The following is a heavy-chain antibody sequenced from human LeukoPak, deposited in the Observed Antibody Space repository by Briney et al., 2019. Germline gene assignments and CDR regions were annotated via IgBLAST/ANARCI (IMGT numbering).Heavy chain of an antibody. CDR2: IKQDGSEK. Sequence: GGSLRLSCAASGFTFSTNWMSWVRQAPGKGLEWVANIKQDGSEKYYVDSVKGRFTISRDNAKNSLYLQMNSLKTEDTAVYYCTSRARRREDYYYYYYMDVWGKGTTVTVSS. V-gene: IGHV3-7*03. CDR1: GFTFSTNW. CDR3: TSRARRREDYYYYYYMDV. J-gene: IGHJ6*03. D-gene: IGHD1-26*01.